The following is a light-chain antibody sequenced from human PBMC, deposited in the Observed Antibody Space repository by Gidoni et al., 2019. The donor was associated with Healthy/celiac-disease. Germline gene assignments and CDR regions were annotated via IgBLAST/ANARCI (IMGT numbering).Light chain of an antibody. Sequence: EIVLTQSPATLSLSPGERATLSCRASQSVSSYLAWYQQKPGQAPMLLIYDASNRATGIPARFSGSGSGTDFTLTISSLEPEDFAVYYCQQRSNWPWTFXXXTKVEIK. CDR2: DAS. CDR1: QSVSSY. J-gene: IGKJ1*01. V-gene: IGKV3-11*01. CDR3: QQRSNWPWT.